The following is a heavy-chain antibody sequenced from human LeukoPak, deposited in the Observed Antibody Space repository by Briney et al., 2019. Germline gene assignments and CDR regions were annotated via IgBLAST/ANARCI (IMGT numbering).Heavy chain of an antibody. V-gene: IGHV3-43*01. CDR2: ISWDGGST. CDR3: IIMVREIDY. D-gene: IGHD3-10*01. Sequence: GGSLRLSCAASGFTFDDYNMHWVRQAPGKGLEWVSLISWDGGSTYYADSVKGRFTISRDNSKNSLYLQMNSLRTEDTALYYCIIMVREIDYWGQGTLVTVSS. J-gene: IGHJ4*02. CDR1: GFTFDDYN.